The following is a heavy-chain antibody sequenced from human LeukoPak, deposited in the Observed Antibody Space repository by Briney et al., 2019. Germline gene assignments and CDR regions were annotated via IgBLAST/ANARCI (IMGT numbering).Heavy chain of an antibody. CDR2: INPNSGGT. V-gene: IGHV1-2*02. CDR1: GYTFTGYY. Sequence: GASVKVSCKASGYTFTGYYIHWVRQAPGQGLEWMGWINPNSGGTNYAQKFQGRVTMTRDTSISTAYMELSRLRSDDTAVYYCARGQDYDFWSGFPVTYWGQGTLVTVSS. CDR3: ARGQDYDFWSGFPVTY. D-gene: IGHD3-3*01. J-gene: IGHJ4*02.